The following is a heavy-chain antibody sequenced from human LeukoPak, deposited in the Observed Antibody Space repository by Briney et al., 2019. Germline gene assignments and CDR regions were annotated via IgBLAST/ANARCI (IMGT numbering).Heavy chain of an antibody. CDR2: ISSSGSTI. D-gene: IGHD3-3*01. CDR3: ARQSGDFWSGLPGY. J-gene: IGHJ4*02. CDR1: EFTFTNAW. V-gene: IGHV3-11*04. Sequence: GGSLRPSCVASEFTFTNAWMNWVRQAPGKGLEWVSYISSSGSTIYYADSVKGRFTISRDNAKNSLYLQMNSLRAEDTAVYYCARQSGDFWSGLPGYWGQGTLVTVSS.